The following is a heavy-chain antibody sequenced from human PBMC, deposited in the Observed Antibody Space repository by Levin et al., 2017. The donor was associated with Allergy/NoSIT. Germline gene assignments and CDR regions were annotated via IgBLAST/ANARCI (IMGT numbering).Heavy chain of an antibody. V-gene: IGHV3-30-3*01. CDR1: GFTFSNYA. J-gene: IGHJ4*02. D-gene: IGHD1-26*01. CDR2: ISYDGSGK. Sequence: QPGGSLRLSCAASGFTFSNYAMHWVRQAPGKGPEWVAVISYDGSGKYYADSVKGRFTISRDNSKNTLYLQVNSLKPEDTAVYYCAVQRSPGIVDATMGFDYWGQGILVTVSS. CDR3: AVQRSPGIVDATMGFDY.